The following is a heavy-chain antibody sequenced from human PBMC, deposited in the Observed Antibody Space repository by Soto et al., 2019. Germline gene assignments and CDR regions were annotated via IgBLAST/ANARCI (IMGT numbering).Heavy chain of an antibody. Sequence: ASVKVSCKASGYTFTSYGISWVRQAPGQGLEWMGWISAYNGNTNYAQKHQGRVTMTTDTSTSTAYMELRSLRSDDTAVYYCARYNWNDYYYYYGMDVWGQGTTVTVSS. J-gene: IGHJ6*02. D-gene: IGHD1-1*01. V-gene: IGHV1-18*04. CDR3: ARYNWNDYYYYYGMDV. CDR1: GYTFTSYG. CDR2: ISAYNGNT.